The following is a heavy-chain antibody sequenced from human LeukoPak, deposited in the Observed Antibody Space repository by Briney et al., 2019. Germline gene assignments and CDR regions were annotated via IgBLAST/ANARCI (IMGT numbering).Heavy chain of an antibody. V-gene: IGHV3-74*03. CDR3: ARDQRVTGRPDIDY. Sequence: PGGSPRLSCAASGFTFRNHWMHWVRQTPGKGLVWVSRISSDGGSTTYADSVKGRFTISRDNAKNTLYLQMNNLRAEDTAMYYCARDQRVTGRPDIDYWGQGTLVIVSS. CDR1: GFTFRNHW. D-gene: IGHD6-6*01. CDR2: ISSDGGST. J-gene: IGHJ4*02.